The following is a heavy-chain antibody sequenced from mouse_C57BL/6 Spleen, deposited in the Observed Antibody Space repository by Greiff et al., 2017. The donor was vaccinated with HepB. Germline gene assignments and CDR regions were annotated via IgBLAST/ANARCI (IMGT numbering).Heavy chain of an antibody. J-gene: IGHJ1*03. Sequence: EVKLMESGGGLVKPGGSLKLSCAASGFTFSDYGMHWVRQAPEKGLEWVAYISSGSSTIYYADTVKGRFTISRDNAKNTLFLQMTSLRSEDTAMYYCARNPSYYGSAYWYFDVWGTGTTVTVSS. CDR1: GFTFSDYG. CDR3: ARNPSYYGSAYWYFDV. CDR2: ISSGSSTI. D-gene: IGHD1-1*01. V-gene: IGHV5-17*01.